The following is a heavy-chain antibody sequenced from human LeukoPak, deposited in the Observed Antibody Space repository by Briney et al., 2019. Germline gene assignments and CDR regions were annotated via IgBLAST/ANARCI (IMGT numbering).Heavy chain of an antibody. Sequence: GGSLRLSCAASGFTFSSYSMNWVRQAPGKGLEWVSSISSSSSYIYYADSVKGRFTISRDNAKNSLYLQMNSLRAEDTAVYYCARDRGYSGYDTDYWGQGTLVTVSS. CDR3: ARDRGYSGYDTDY. CDR2: ISSSSSYI. CDR1: GFTFSSYS. V-gene: IGHV3-21*01. J-gene: IGHJ4*02. D-gene: IGHD5-12*01.